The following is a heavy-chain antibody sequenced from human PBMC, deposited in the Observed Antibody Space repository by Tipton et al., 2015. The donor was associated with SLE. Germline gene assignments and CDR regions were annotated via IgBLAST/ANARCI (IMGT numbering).Heavy chain of an antibody. V-gene: IGHV4-59*11. CDR1: GGSISSHF. CDR2: IYYSGNT. Sequence: TLSLTCTVSGGSISSHFWTWIRQPPGKGLEWIGYIYYSGNTNYNPSLKSRVTISVDTSKNQFSLKLSSVTAADTAVYYCARGAPTTLFDYWGQGTLVTVSS. CDR3: ARGAPTTLFDY. J-gene: IGHJ4*02. D-gene: IGHD1-7*01.